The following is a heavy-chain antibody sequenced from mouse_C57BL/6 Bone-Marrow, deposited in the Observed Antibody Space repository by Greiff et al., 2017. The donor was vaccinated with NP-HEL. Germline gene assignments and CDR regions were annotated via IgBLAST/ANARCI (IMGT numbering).Heavy chain of an antibody. D-gene: IGHD2-3*01. CDR2: IDPSDSET. CDR1: GYTFTSYW. V-gene: IGHV1-52*01. J-gene: IGHJ2*01. CDR3: ARSRWLLDYFDY. Sequence: QVQLQQSGAELVRPGSSVKLSCKASGYTFTSYWMHWVKQRPIQGLEWIGNIDPSDSETHYNQKFKDKATLTVDKSSSTAYMQLSSLTSEDSAVYYCARSRWLLDYFDYWGQGTTLTVSS.